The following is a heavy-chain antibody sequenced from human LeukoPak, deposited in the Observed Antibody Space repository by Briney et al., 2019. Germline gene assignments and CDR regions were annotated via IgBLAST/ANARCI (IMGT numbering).Heavy chain of an antibody. Sequence: ASVKVSCKASGYTFTSYAMHWVRQAPGQRLEWMGWINAGNGNTKYSQKFQGRVTITRDTSASTAYMEPSSLRSEDTAVYYCARDHGSGPDYWGQGTLVTVPS. CDR3: ARDHGSGPDY. CDR1: GYTFTSYA. D-gene: IGHD5-24*01. V-gene: IGHV1-3*01. J-gene: IGHJ4*02. CDR2: INAGNGNT.